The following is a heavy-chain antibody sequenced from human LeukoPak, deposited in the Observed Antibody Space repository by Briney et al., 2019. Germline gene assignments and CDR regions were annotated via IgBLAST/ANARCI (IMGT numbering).Heavy chain of an antibody. D-gene: IGHD2-2*01. CDR3: ARHWNRICSTITFAFDY. Sequence: SETLSLTCTVSGGSLSSHIYFWGWLRQPPGKGLEWIGSLYYSGSNYYNPSLKSRVTISVDTSKNQFSLNLTSVTAADTAVYYFARHWNRICSTITFAFDYCVEGSLVTASS. V-gene: IGHV4-39*01. J-gene: IGHJ4*02. CDR1: GGSLSSHIYF. CDR2: LYYSGSN.